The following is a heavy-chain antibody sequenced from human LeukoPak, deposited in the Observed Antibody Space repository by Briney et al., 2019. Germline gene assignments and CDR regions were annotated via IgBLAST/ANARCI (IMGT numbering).Heavy chain of an antibody. CDR3: ASGSTVRGQSRTYYYYYMDL. CDR2: IYTSGST. D-gene: IGHD4-17*01. CDR1: GGSISSGSYY. J-gene: IGHJ6*03. V-gene: IGHV4-61*02. Sequence: PSETLSLTCTVSGGSISSGSYYWSWIRQPAGKGLEWIGRIYTSGSTNYNPSLKSRVTISVDTSKNQFSLKLSSVTAADTAVYYCASGSTVRGQSRTYYYYYMDLWGKGTTVTVSS.